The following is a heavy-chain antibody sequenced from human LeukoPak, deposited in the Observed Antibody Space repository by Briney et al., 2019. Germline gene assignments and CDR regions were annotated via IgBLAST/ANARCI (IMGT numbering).Heavy chain of an antibody. CDR3: ARLSLPGAYYYDSSGYAFDY. CDR2: INHSGST. D-gene: IGHD3-22*01. J-gene: IGHJ4*02. Sequence: SETLSLTCNVSGGSISSSSYYWSWIRQPPGKGLEWIGEINHSGSTNYNPSLKSRVTISVDTSKNQFSLKLSSVTAADTAVYYCARLSLPGAYYYDSSGYAFDYWGQGTLVTVSS. V-gene: IGHV4-39*07. CDR1: GGSISSSSYY.